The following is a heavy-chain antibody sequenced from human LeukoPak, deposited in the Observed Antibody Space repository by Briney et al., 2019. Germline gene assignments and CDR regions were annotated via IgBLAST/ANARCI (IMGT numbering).Heavy chain of an antibody. CDR3: ARGRGAQMATIFDY. CDR2: ISSSGSTI. V-gene: IGHV3-48*03. J-gene: IGHJ4*02. CDR1: GFTFSSYE. D-gene: IGHD5-24*01. Sequence: GGSLRLSCAASGFTFSSYEMNWVRQAPGKGLEWVSYISSSGSTIYYADSVKGRFTISRDNAKNSLYLQMNSLRAEDTAVYYCARGRGAQMATIFDYWGQGTLVTVSS.